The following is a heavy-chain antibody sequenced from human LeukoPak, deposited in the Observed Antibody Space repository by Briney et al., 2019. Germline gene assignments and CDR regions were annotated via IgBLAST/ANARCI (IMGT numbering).Heavy chain of an antibody. J-gene: IGHJ4*02. V-gene: IGHV4-39*01. D-gene: IGHD6-19*01. Sequence: SETLSLTCTVSGGSISSGSYYWGWIRQPPGKGLEWIGTIYYSGSTYYNPSLKSRVTISVDTSKNQFSLKLSSVTAPHTAVYFCARQYSSGWQCSDCWGQGTLVTVSS. CDR3: ARQYSSGWQCSDC. CDR1: GGSISSGSYY. CDR2: IYYSGST.